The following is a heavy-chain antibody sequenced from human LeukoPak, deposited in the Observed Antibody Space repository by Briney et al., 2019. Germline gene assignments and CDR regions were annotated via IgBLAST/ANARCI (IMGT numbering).Heavy chain of an antibody. CDR1: GGSISSYY. J-gene: IGHJ4*02. Sequence: PSETLSLTCTVSGGSISSYYWSWIRQPPGKGLEWIGYIYYSGSTNYNPSLKSRVTISVDTSKNQFSLKLSSVTAADTAVYYCARHRPYGSGSYHPFDYWGQGTLVTVSS. CDR2: IYYSGST. V-gene: IGHV4-59*08. D-gene: IGHD3-10*01. CDR3: ARHRPYGSGSYHPFDY.